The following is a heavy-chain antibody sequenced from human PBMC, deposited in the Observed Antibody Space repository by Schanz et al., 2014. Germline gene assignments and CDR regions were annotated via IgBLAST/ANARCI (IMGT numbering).Heavy chain of an antibody. V-gene: IGHV3-21*02. D-gene: IGHD3-3*01. CDR3: ARGFDFWER. J-gene: IGHJ4*02. Sequence: EVKLLESGGHLVQPGGSLRLSCVASGFTFSTYAMSWVRQAPGKGPEWVSSISSSSYISYADSVKGRFTISRDNAKNSLYLQMNSLRGDDTAVYYCARGFDFWERWGQGTLVIVSS. CDR1: GFTFSTYA. CDR2: ISSSSYI.